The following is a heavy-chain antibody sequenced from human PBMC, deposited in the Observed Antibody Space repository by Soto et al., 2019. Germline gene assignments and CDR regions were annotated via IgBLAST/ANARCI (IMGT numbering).Heavy chain of an antibody. D-gene: IGHD6-13*01. Sequence: QVQLVQSGAEVKKPGSSVKVSCKASGGTFSSYTISWVRQAPGQGLEWMGRIIPILGIANYAQKFQGRVTXPXXKSTSTAYMELSSLRSEDTAVYYCARGPSSSWYDYWGQGTLVTVSS. J-gene: IGHJ4*02. CDR1: GGTFSSYT. V-gene: IGHV1-69*02. CDR2: IIPILGIA. CDR3: ARGPSSSWYDY.